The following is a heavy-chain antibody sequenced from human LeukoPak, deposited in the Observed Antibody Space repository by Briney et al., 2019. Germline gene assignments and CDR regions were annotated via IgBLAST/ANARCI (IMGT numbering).Heavy chain of an antibody. CDR1: GGSIGSYY. D-gene: IGHD4-23*01. V-gene: IGHV4-59*01. CDR2: IYYSGST. CDR3: ARVQAYGGKGYFDY. J-gene: IGHJ4*02. Sequence: SETLSLTCTVSGGSIGSYYWSWIRQPPGKGLEWLGYIYYSGSTNYNPSLKSRVTISVDTSKNQFSLKLSSVTAADTAVYYCARVQAYGGKGYFDYWGQGTLVTVSS.